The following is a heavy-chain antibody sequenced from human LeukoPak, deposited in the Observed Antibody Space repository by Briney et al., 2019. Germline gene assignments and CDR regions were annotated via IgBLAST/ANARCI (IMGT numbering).Heavy chain of an antibody. CDR3: TALPAGGFRGAY. CDR1: GFTFSTSA. Sequence: ASVKVSCKASGFTFSTSAVQWVRQARGQRLEWIGWIVIGSGNTNYAQKFQERVTITRDMYTSTTYMELSSLKSEDTAMYYCTALPAGGFRGAYWGQGALVTVSS. J-gene: IGHJ4*02. CDR2: IVIGSGNT. V-gene: IGHV1-58*01. D-gene: IGHD5-12*01.